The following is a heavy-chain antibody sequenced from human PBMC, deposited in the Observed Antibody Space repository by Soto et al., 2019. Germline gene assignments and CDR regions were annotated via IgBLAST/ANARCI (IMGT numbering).Heavy chain of an antibody. D-gene: IGHD1-26*01. V-gene: IGHV1-46*01. J-gene: IGHJ6*02. CDR3: ATGSGSYYYYYYGMDV. CDR2: INPSGGST. CDR1: GYTFTSHY. Sequence: ASVKVSCKASGYTFTSHYMHWVRQAPGQGLEWMGIINPSGGSTSYAQKFQGRVTMTRVTSTSTAYMELSSLRSEDTAVYYCATGSGSYYYYYYGMDVWGQGTTVTVSS.